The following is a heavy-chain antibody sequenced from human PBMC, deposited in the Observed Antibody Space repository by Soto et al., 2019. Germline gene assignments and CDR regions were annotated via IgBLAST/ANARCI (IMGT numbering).Heavy chain of an antibody. Sequence: SETLSLTCTVSGGSISSSSYYWGWIRQPPGKGLEWIGIIYYIGSTYYNPSLKIRVTLSVDTSKNQFSLKLSSVTAADTAVYYCARRYYDSSGAFDYWGQGTLVTVSS. J-gene: IGHJ4*02. CDR1: GGSISSSSYY. CDR2: IYYIGST. V-gene: IGHV4-39*01. D-gene: IGHD3-22*01. CDR3: ARRYYDSSGAFDY.